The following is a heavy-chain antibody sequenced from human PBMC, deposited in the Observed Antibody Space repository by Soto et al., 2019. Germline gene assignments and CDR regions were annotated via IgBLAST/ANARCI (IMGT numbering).Heavy chain of an antibody. CDR3: ARESRPDCSTTSCPIRDYYMGV. Sequence: TMSVRWGVVGGSFGGYCGSWISKTPGKGLEWIGEINHSGSTNYNPSLKSRVTISVDTSKNQFSLKLSSVTAADTAVYYCARESRPDCSTTSCPIRDYYMGVWGKGTTVSVSS. CDR2: INHSGST. D-gene: IGHD2-2*01. V-gene: IGHV4-34*01. J-gene: IGHJ6*03. CDR1: GGSFGGYC.